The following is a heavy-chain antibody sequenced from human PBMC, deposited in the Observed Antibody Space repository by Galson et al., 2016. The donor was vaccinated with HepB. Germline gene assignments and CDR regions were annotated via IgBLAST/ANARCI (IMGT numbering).Heavy chain of an antibody. D-gene: IGHD3-10*01. J-gene: IGHJ4*02. CDR3: ARESTGSYFD. CDR2: IRADGSVK. Sequence: SLRLSCAASGFILNSDWMNWVRQTPGKGLEWVANIRADGSVKYSVASVRGRFTISRDTAKNSLYLQMSGLRVEETAVYYCARESTGSYFDWGQGTLVTVSS. CDR1: GFILNSDW. V-gene: IGHV3-7*01.